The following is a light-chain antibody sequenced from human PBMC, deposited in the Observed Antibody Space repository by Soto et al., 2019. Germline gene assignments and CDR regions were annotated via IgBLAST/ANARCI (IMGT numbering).Light chain of an antibody. J-gene: IGLJ1*01. Sequence: QSALTQPASVSGSPGQSITISCTGTSSDLGAYDYVSWYQQYPGRVPKLLIHEVTNRPSGVSDRFSGSKSGNTSSLTISGLQTDDEAEYYCSSHAGSSAFYVFGTGTKLTVL. V-gene: IGLV2-14*01. CDR1: SSDLGAYDY. CDR3: SSHAGSSAFYV. CDR2: EVT.